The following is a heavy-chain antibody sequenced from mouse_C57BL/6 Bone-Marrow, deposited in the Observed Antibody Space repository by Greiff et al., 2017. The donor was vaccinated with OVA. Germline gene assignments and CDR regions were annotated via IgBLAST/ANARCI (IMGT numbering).Heavy chain of an antibody. J-gene: IGHJ3*01. V-gene: IGHV5-17*01. D-gene: IGHD2-4*01. CDR3: ARGGLRRKAWFAY. CDR2: ISSGSSTI. Sequence: EVMLVESGGGLVKPGGSLKLSCAASGFTFSDYGMHWVRQAPEKGLEWVAYISSGSSTIYYADTVKGRFTISRDNAKNTLFLQMTSLRSEDTAMYYCARGGLRRKAWFAYWGQGTLVTVSA. CDR1: GFTFSDYG.